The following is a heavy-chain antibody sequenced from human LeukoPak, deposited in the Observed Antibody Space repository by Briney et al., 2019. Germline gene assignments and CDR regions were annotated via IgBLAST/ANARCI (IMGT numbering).Heavy chain of an antibody. CDR2: INHSGST. V-gene: IGHV4-34*01. J-gene: IGHJ4*02. CDR1: GGSFSGYY. D-gene: IGHD1-26*01. Sequence: SETLSLTCAAYGGSFSGYYWSWIRQPPGKGLEWIGEINHSGSTNYNPSLKSRVTISVDTSKNQFSPKLSSVTAADTAVYYCARSSGSGSYYFDYWGQGTLVTVSS. CDR3: ARSSGSGSYYFDY.